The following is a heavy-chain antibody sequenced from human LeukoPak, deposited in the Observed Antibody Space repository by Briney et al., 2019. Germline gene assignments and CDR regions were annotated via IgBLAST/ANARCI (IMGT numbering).Heavy chain of an antibody. Sequence: PGGSLRLSCAASAFTFSDYYMNWIRQAPGKGLEWVSYISSSGSAIYYADSVKGRFTISRDNAKNSLYLQMNSLRAEDTAVYYCAAPEGGSGSYLDYWGQGTLVTVSS. D-gene: IGHD1-26*01. CDR1: AFTFSDYY. CDR2: ISSSGSAI. CDR3: AAPEGGSGSYLDY. J-gene: IGHJ4*02. V-gene: IGHV3-11*01.